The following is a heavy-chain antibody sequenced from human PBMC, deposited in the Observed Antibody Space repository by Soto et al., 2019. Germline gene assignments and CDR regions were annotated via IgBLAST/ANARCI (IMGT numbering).Heavy chain of an antibody. CDR2: IDQGGSAK. Sequence: EVQLVESGGGLVQPVGSLRLSCAASGFTFSTYWMNWVRLAPGKGLEWVANIDQGGSAKYYVDSVKGRFTISRDNAKNSVFLQMNNLRAEDTAVYYCAGSFGWVHSHWGQGALVTVSS. CDR1: GFTFSTYW. D-gene: IGHD3-16*01. CDR3: AGSFGWVHSH. V-gene: IGHV3-7*03. J-gene: IGHJ4*02.